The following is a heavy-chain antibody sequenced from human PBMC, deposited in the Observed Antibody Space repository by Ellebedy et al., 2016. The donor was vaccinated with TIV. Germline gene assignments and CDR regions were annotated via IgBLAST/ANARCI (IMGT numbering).Heavy chain of an antibody. Sequence: ASVKVSCXASGYTFTGYYMHWVRQAPGQGLEWMGWINPNSGGTNYAQKFQGRVTMTRDTSISTAYMELSRLRSDDTAVYYCARATDFGEDYDFWSGPQPPFYWGQGTLVTVSS. CDR2: INPNSGGT. CDR1: GYTFTGYY. CDR3: ARATDFGEDYDFWSGPQPPFY. J-gene: IGHJ4*02. V-gene: IGHV1-2*02. D-gene: IGHD3-3*01.